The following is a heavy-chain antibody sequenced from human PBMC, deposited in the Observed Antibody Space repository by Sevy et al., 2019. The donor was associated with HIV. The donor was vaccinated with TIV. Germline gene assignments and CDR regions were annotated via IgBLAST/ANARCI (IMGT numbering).Heavy chain of an antibody. J-gene: IGHJ3*02. CDR2: IYPGDSDA. CDR1: GYSFTNYW. CDR3: ARRRIYDRSRIGAFDI. D-gene: IGHD3-22*01. Sequence: GESLKISCKGSGYSFTNYWIGWVRQMPGKGLEWMGIIYPGDSDARYSPSFQGQVTISADKSISAAYLQWSNLKASDTAMYYCARRRIYDRSRIGAFDIWGQGTMVTVSS. V-gene: IGHV5-51*01.